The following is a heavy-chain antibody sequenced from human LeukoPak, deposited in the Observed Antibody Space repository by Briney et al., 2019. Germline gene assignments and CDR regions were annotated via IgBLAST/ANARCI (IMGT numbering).Heavy chain of an antibody. D-gene: IGHD6-13*01. CDR3: AGAAAGPLAPFDY. Sequence: GGSLRLSCAASGFTFSNYGMHWVRQAPGKGLEWVAFIRYDGGKKYYGDSVKGRFTISRDNSKNTLYLQMNSLRAEDTAVYYCAGAAAGPLAPFDYWGQGTLVTVSS. CDR2: IRYDGGKK. V-gene: IGHV3-30*02. J-gene: IGHJ4*02. CDR1: GFTFSNYG.